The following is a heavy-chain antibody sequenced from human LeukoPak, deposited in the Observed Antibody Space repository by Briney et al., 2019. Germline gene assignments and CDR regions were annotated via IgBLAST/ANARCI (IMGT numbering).Heavy chain of an antibody. Sequence: GGSLRLSCAGSGFTFNDYAMHWVRQVPGKGLEWVGGINWNSGVMAYGASVKGRFTTSTDNTKNSLYLQMNSLRVEDTAVYYCARYDSTRAFDIWGQGTMVTISS. V-gene: IGHV3-9*01. CDR1: GFTFNDYA. CDR2: INWNSGVM. D-gene: IGHD2/OR15-2a*01. CDR3: ARYDSTRAFDI. J-gene: IGHJ3*02.